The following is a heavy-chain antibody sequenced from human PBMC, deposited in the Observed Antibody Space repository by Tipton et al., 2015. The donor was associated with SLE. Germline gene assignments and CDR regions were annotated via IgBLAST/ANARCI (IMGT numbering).Heavy chain of an antibody. CDR2: INHSGST. CDR3: VRPTN. Sequence: LRLSCAVYGGSFSGYYWSWIRQPPGKGLEWIGEINHSGSTNYNPSLKSRVTISVDTSKNQFSLKLSSVTAADTAVYYCVRPTNWGQGTLVTVSS. CDR1: GGSFSGYY. V-gene: IGHV4-34*01. J-gene: IGHJ4*02.